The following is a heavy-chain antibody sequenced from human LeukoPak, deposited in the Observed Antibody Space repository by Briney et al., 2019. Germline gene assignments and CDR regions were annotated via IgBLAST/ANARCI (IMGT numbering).Heavy chain of an antibody. D-gene: IGHD3-22*01. J-gene: IGHJ4*02. Sequence: GASVKVSCKASGYTFTSYGISWVRQAPGQGLEWMGWISAYNGNTNYAQKLQGRVTMTTDTSTSTAYMELRSLRSDDTAVYYCAGLVGRYSSGLYYYYFDYWGQGTLVTVSS. CDR2: ISAYNGNT. CDR1: GYTFTSYG. V-gene: IGHV1-18*01. CDR3: AGLVGRYSSGLYYYYFDY.